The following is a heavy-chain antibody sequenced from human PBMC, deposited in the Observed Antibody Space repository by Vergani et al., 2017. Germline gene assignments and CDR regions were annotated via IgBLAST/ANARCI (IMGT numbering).Heavy chain of an antibody. CDR1: GFTSSYYG. CDR3: ATKSCGTPGCQIGYFRE. D-gene: IGHD1-1*01. J-gene: IGHJ1*01. V-gene: IGHV3-30*03. CDR2: ISYDGTQK. Sequence: QVHLVESGGGVVQPGRSLRLSCVVSGFTSSYYGMHWVRQAPGKGPEWVEVISYDGTQKYYVDSVKGRFTISRDNSKSTLYLQMNSLRTEDTAVYYCATKSCGTPGCQIGYFREWGQGTLVTVSS.